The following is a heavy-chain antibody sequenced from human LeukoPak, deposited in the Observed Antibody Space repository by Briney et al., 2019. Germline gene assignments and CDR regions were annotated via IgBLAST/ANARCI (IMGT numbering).Heavy chain of an antibody. CDR3: ARVSSSWYASYDY. V-gene: IGHV1-8*01. CDR1: GYTFTSYD. Sequence: ASVKVSCKASGYTFTSYDINWVRQANGQGLEWMGWMNPNSGNTGYAQKFQGRVTMTRNTSISTAYMELSSLRSEDTAVYYCARVSSSWYASYDYWGQGTLVTVSS. J-gene: IGHJ4*02. D-gene: IGHD6-13*01. CDR2: MNPNSGNT.